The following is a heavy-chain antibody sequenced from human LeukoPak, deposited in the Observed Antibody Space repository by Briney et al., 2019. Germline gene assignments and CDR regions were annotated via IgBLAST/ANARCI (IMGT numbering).Heavy chain of an antibody. D-gene: IGHD6-13*01. CDR3: AREAGYSSSWPYFDY. CDR2: IIPAFGTA. Sequence: IIPAFGTANYAQKFQGRVTITADEATNTAFMELSSLRSEDTAVYYCAREAGYSSSWPYFDYWGQGTLVTVSS. J-gene: IGHJ4*02. V-gene: IGHV1-69*01.